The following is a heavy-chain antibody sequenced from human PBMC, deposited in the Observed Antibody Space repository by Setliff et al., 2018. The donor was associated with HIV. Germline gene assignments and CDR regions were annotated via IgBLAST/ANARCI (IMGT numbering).Heavy chain of an antibody. CDR3: ARVFRNLPDY. D-gene: IGHD1-1*01. V-gene: IGHV6-1*01. CDR2: TYYNSRLNY. J-gene: IGHJ4*02. Sequence: PSQTLSLTCAISGDFVSSDRAAWNWIRQSPSRGLEWLGRTYYNSRLNYDYAASVESRITITSDTSKNQLSLHLTSVTPEDTAVYYCARVFRNLPDYWGQGTLVTVSS. CDR1: GDFVSSDRAA.